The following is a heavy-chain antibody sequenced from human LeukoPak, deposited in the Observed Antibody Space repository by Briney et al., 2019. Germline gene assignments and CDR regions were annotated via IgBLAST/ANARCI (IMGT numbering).Heavy chain of an antibody. D-gene: IGHD6-13*01. V-gene: IGHV4-61*05. CDR1: GGSISSSSYY. CDR2: IYYSGST. J-gene: IGHJ4*02. Sequence: PSETLSLTCTVSGGSISSSSYYWGWIRQPPGKGLEWIGYIYYSGSTNYNPSLKSRVTISVDTSKNQFSLKLSSVTAADTAVYYCARSRGYSSSPDYWGQGTLVTVSS. CDR3: ARSRGYSSSPDY.